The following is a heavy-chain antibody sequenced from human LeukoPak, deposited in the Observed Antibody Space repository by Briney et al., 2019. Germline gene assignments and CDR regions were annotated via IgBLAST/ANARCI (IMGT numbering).Heavy chain of an antibody. V-gene: IGHV1-69*04. J-gene: IGHJ4*02. D-gene: IGHD3-22*01. CDR2: IIPILGIA. CDR3: ASLGDYYDSRDGY. Sequence: ASVKVSCKASGGTFSSYAISWVRQAPGQGLEWMGRIIPILGIANYAQKFQGRVTITADKSTSTAYMELSSLRSEDTAVYYCASLGDYYDSRDGYWGQGTLVTVSS. CDR1: GGTFSSYA.